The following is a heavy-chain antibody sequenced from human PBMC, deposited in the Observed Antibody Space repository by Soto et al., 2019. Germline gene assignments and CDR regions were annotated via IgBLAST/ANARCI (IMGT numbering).Heavy chain of an antibody. V-gene: IGHV3-30*03. CDR3: ARVDFGY. J-gene: IGHJ4*02. CDR1: GFTFSSYG. CDR2: ISYDGSNK. Sequence: QVQLVESGGGVVQPGRSLRLSCAASGFTFSSYGMHWVRQAPGKGLEWVAVISYDGSNKYYADSVKGRFTISRDNSKNTLYLQMNSLRAEYTAVYYCARVDFGYWGQGTLVTVSS.